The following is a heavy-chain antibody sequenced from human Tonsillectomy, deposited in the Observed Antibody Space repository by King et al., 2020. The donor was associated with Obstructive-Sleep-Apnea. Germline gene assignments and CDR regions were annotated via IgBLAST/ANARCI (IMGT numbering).Heavy chain of an antibody. CDR2: ISVYNGNR. J-gene: IGHJ5*02. CDR1: GYTFTSYG. CDR3: ARVDVDSSGYYYDDWFDP. D-gene: IGHD3-22*01. Sequence: VQLVESGADVKKPGASVKVSCKASGYTFTSYGISWVRQAPGQGLEWMGWISVYNGNRNYAQKFQDRVTMNTETSTSTAYMELRSLRSDDTAVYYCARVDVDSSGYYYDDWFDPWGQGTLVTVSS. V-gene: IGHV1-18*04.